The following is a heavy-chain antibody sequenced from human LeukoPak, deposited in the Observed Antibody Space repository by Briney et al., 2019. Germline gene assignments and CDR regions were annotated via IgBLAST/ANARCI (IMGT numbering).Heavy chain of an antibody. J-gene: IGHJ4*02. CDR1: GFTFSSYA. CDR3: AKRAAGYSSGWYTLIDY. CDR2: ISGSGGST. D-gene: IGHD6-19*01. V-gene: IGHV3-23*01. Sequence: GGSLRLSCAASGFTFSSYAMSWVRQAPGKGLEWVSVISGSGGSTYYADSVKGRFTISRDNSKNTLYLQMNSLRAEDTAVYSRAKRAAGYSSGWYTLIDYWGQGTLVTVSS.